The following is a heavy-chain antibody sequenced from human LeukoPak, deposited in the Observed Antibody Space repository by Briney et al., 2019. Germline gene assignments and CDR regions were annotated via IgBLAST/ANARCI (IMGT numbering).Heavy chain of an antibody. V-gene: IGHV4-39*01. CDR3: ARHQRAGFASDY. CDR2: IYYSGST. J-gene: IGHJ4*02. CDR1: GGSISSSSYY. Sequence: PSETLSLTCTVSGGSISSSSYYWGWIRQPPGKGLEWIGSIYYSGSTYYNPSLKSRVTISVDTSKNQFSLKLSSVTAADTAVYYCARHQRAGFASDYWGQGTLVTVSS. D-gene: IGHD2-21*01.